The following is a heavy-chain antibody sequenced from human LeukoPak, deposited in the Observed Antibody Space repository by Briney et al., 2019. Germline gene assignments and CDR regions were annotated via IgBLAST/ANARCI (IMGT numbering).Heavy chain of an antibody. CDR1: GFTFSSYA. J-gene: IGHJ6*03. CDR3: AREEGYSSSPPYYYYYYYMDV. Sequence: PGGSLRLSCAASGFTFSSYAMSWVRQAPGKGLEWVSAISGSGGSTYYADSVKGRFTISRDNAKNSLYLQMNSLRAEDTAVYYCAREEGYSSSPPYYYYYYYMDVWGKGTTVTVSS. CDR2: ISGSGGST. D-gene: IGHD6-6*01. V-gene: IGHV3-23*01.